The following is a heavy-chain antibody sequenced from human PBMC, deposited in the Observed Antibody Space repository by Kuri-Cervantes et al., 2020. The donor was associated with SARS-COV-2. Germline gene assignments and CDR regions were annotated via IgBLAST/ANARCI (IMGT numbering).Heavy chain of an antibody. J-gene: IGHJ4*02. CDR3: AKSGLRLGELSLFFDY. Sequence: GESLKISCAASGFTFSSYAMSWVRQAPGKGLEWVSAISGSGGSTYYADSVKGRLTNSRDNSKSTLYLQMNSLRAEDTAVYYCAKSGLRLGELSLFFDYWGQGTLVTVSS. D-gene: IGHD3-16*02. CDR1: GFTFSSYA. V-gene: IGHV3-23*01. CDR2: ISGSGGST.